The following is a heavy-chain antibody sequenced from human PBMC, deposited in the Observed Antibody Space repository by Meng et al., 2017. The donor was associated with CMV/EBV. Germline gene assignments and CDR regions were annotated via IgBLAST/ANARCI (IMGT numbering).Heavy chain of an antibody. V-gene: IGHV3-23*01. J-gene: IGHJ4*02. CDR2: ISGSGGST. CDR3: AKVGGYCSSTSCSDY. CDR1: GFTFSSYA. Sequence: SGFTFSSYAMVWVRQAPGKGLEWVSAISGSGGSTYYADSVKGRFTISRDNSKNTLYLQMNSLRAEDTAVYYCAKVGGYCSSTSCSDYWGQGTLVTVSS. D-gene: IGHD2-2*01.